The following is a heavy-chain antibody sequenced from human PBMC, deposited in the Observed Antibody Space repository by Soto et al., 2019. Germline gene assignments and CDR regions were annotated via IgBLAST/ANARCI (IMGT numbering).Heavy chain of an antibody. CDR1: GGSVSSGSYY. CDR2: IYYSGST. D-gene: IGHD1-26*01. CDR3: ARDNVSGSYSYYFDY. J-gene: IGHJ4*02. V-gene: IGHV4-61*01. Sequence: SETLSLTCTVSGGSVSSGSYYWSWIRQPPGKGLEWIGYIYYSGSTNYNPSLKSRVTISVDTSKNQFSLKLSSVTAADTAVYYCARDNVSGSYSYYFDYWGQGTLVTVS.